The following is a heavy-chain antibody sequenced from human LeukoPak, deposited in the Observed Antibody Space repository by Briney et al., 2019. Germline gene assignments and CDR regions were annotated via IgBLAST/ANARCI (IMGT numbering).Heavy chain of an antibody. CDR2: KYHSGST. V-gene: IGHV4-38-2*02. Sequence: SETLSHTCAVSGYSISSGYYWGWIRQPPGKGLEWIASKYHSGSTYYNPSLKSRVTISVDKSKNQFSLKLSSLTAADTAVYYCARDGSTGYFDYWGQGTLATVSS. D-gene: IGHD1-14*01. CDR3: ARDGSTGYFDY. CDR1: GYSISSGYY. J-gene: IGHJ4*02.